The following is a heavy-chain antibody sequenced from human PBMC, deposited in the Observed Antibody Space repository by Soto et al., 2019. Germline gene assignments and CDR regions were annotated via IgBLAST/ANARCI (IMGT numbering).Heavy chain of an antibody. V-gene: IGHV5-51*01. D-gene: IGHD3-10*01. CDR2: IYPGDSDV. CDR1: GYSFPNYW. CDR3: AGGGVRGVITRTRDYYGMDV. J-gene: IGHJ6*02. Sequence: GESLKISCEASGYSFPNYWIGWVRQMPGRGLEYMGIIYPGDSDVRYSPSFQGQVTISADKSISTAYLQWSSLEASDTAIYYCAGGGVRGVITRTRDYYGMDVWGQGTTVTVS.